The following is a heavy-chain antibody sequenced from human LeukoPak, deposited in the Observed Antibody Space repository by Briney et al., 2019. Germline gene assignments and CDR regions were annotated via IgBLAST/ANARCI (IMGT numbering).Heavy chain of an antibody. CDR1: GASISSHH. CDR2: IYYTGST. Sequence: SETLSLTCAVSGASISSHHWTWIRQPPAQGLERIGYIYYTGSTNYSPSLQSRVTISVDTSKNQFSLKLSSVTAADTAVYYCARADGAVAAYYGIDVWGQGTTVTVSS. D-gene: IGHD6-19*01. J-gene: IGHJ6*02. V-gene: IGHV4-59*11. CDR3: ARADGAVAAYYGIDV.